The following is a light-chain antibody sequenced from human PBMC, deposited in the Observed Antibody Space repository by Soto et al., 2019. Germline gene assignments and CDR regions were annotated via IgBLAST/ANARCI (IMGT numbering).Light chain of an antibody. CDR1: SSDVGGAYNY. J-gene: IGLJ2*01. CDR3: SSYRSSSTNVV. Sequence: QSALTQPASVSGSPGQSITISCTGTSSDVGGAYNYVSWYQQHPGKAPKVMIYEVSNRPSGVSNRFSGSKSGNTASLTISGLQAEDEADYYCSSYRSSSTNVVFGGGTKLTVL. V-gene: IGLV2-14*01. CDR2: EVS.